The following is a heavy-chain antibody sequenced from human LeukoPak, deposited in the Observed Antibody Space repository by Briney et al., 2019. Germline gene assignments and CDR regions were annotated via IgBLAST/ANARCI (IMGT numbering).Heavy chain of an antibody. V-gene: IGHV3-30-3*01. CDR1: GFTFSSYA. Sequence: PGGSLRLSCAASGFTFSSYAMHWVRQAPGNGLEWVAVISYDGSNKYYADSVKGRFTISRDNSKNTLYLQMNSLRAEDTAVYYCARDSAIADAFDIWGQGTMVTVSS. J-gene: IGHJ3*02. D-gene: IGHD1-26*01. CDR2: ISYDGSNK. CDR3: ARDSAIADAFDI.